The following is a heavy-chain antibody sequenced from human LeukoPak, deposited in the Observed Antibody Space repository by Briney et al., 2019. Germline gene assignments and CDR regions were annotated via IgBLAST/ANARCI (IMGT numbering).Heavy chain of an antibody. CDR2: INPNSGVT. CDR3: ARARNGYSSGWYDY. Sequence: ASVKVSCKSSGYTFTGYYIHWVRQAPGQGLEWMDWINPNSGVTKCAQKFQGRVTMTRDTSISTAYMELSRLRSDDTAVYYCARARNGYSSGWYDYWGQGTLVTVSS. D-gene: IGHD6-19*01. J-gene: IGHJ4*02. V-gene: IGHV1-2*02. CDR1: GYTFTGYY.